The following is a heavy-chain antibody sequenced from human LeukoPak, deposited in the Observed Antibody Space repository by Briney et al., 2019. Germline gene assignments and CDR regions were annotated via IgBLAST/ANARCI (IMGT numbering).Heavy chain of an antibody. V-gene: IGHV4-59*12. CDR3: ARDPSYYYLYYMDV. Sequence: SETLSLTCTVSGGSISSYYWSWIRQPPGKGLEWIGYIYYSGSTNYNPSLKSRVTISVDTSKNQFSLELSSVTAADTAVYYCARDPSYYYLYYMDVWGKGTTVTVSS. CDR1: GGSISSYY. J-gene: IGHJ6*03. CDR2: IYYSGST.